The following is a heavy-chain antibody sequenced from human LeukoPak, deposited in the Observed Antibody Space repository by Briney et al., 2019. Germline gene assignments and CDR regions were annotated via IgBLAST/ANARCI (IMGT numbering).Heavy chain of an antibody. J-gene: IGHJ4*02. Sequence: SETLSLTCAVSGASISSSNWLSWVRQPRGKGLEWIGEIYHSGSTNYNPSLKSRVTISVDNSKNQFSLKMSSMTAADTAVYYCARAGWYTLDNWGQGTLVTVSS. CDR2: IYHSGST. V-gene: IGHV4-4*02. D-gene: IGHD2-15*01. CDR3: ARAGWYTLDN. CDR1: GASISSSNW.